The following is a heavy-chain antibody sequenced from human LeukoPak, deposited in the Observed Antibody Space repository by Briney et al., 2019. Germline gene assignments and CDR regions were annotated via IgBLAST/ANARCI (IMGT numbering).Heavy chain of an antibody. CDR2: IYYSGIT. Sequence: SETLSLTCTVSGGSISGYYWSWIRQPPGKGLEWIGYIYYSGITYYSPSLKSRVTISVDTSESQFSLRLKSVTAADTAVYYCARQIIRGQYLVHFDSWSQGTLVTVSS. CDR3: ARQIIRGQYLVHFDS. D-gene: IGHD6-13*01. V-gene: IGHV4-59*08. J-gene: IGHJ4*02. CDR1: GGSISGYY.